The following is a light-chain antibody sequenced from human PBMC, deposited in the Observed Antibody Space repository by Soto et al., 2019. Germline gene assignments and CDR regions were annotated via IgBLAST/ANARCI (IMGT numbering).Light chain of an antibody. J-gene: IGLJ2*01. CDR3: ASWDDRLGAVI. Sequence: QSALTQPPSASGTAGQRVFISCSGSSSNIGGTNYAYWYQQLPGAAPKLLMHSNNLRPSGVPERISGSKSSTSASLAISGLRSEDEAVYYCASWDDRLGAVIFGGGTKVTVL. V-gene: IGLV1-47*02. CDR1: SSNIGGTNY. CDR2: SNN.